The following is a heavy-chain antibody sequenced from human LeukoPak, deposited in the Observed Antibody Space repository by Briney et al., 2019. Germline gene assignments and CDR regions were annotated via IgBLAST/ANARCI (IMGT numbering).Heavy chain of an antibody. D-gene: IGHD1-1*01. CDR1: GFTVSTNY. V-gene: IGHV3-53*05. J-gene: IGHJ4*02. CDR2: IYSAGST. CDR3: VKELETITSPFDY. Sequence: GGSLRLSCAASGFTVSTNYMNWVRQAPGKGLEWVSVIYSAGSTYYADSVKGRFTISRDNSRNTAYLQMSSLRAEDTALYYCVKELETITSPFDYWGQGTLVTVSS.